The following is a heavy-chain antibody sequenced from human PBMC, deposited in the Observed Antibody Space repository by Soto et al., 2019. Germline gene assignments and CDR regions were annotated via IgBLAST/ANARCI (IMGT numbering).Heavy chain of an antibody. Sequence: EVQLVESGGGLVQPGGSLRLSCAASGFTVSSKYMSWVRQAPGRGLEGGSVIYSGGSTSYADSVKGRFTISRDNSKNTLYLQMNSLRDEDTAVYYWARGGLHCSGGRCYGVPMDVWGKGTTVTVSS. J-gene: IGHJ6*03. CDR2: IYSGGST. CDR1: GFTVSSKY. D-gene: IGHD2-15*01. CDR3: ARGGLHCSGGRCYGVPMDV. V-gene: IGHV3-66*01.